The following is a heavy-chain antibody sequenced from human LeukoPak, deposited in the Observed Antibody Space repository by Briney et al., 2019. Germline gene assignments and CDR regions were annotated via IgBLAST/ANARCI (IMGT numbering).Heavy chain of an antibody. CDR3: AKSRGTTWAQFDY. V-gene: IGHV3-23*01. J-gene: IGHJ4*02. CDR2: ISRSGGSA. Sequence: GGSLRLSCAASGFTVSSNYMSWVRQAPGKGLEWVSAISRSGGSAYYADSVKGRFTISRDNSENTLCLQLNSLRVDDTAVYYCAKSRGTTWAQFDYWGQGALVTVSS. D-gene: IGHD3-10*01. CDR1: GFTVSSNY.